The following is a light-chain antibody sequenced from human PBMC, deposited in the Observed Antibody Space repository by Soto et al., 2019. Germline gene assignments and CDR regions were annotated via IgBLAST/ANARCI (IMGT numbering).Light chain of an antibody. CDR2: GAS. Sequence: EIVLTQSPGTLSLSPGERATLSCRASQSVSSSYLAWYQQKPGQAPRLLIYGASSRPTGIPDRFSGSGSGTDFTLPISRLEPEDFAVYYCQQYGSSPPYTFGQGTKLEIK. CDR1: QSVSSSY. V-gene: IGKV3-20*01. J-gene: IGKJ2*01. CDR3: QQYGSSPPYT.